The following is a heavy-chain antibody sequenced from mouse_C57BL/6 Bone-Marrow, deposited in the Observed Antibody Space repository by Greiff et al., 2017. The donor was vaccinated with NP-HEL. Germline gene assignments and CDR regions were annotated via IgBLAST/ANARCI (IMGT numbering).Heavy chain of an antibody. CDR2: IDPETGGT. V-gene: IGHV1-15*01. D-gene: IGHD2-3*01. CDR3: TRWYDGYYRAMDY. Sequence: QVQLKQSGAELVRPGASVTLSCKASGYTFTDYEMHWVKQTPVHGLEWIGAIDPETGGTAYNQKFKGKAILTADKSSSTAYMELRSLTSEDSAVYYCTRWYDGYYRAMDYWGQGTSVTVSS. J-gene: IGHJ4*01. CDR1: GYTFTDYE.